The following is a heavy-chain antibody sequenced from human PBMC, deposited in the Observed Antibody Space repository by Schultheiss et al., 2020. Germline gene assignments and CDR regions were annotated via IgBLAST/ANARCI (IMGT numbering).Heavy chain of an antibody. CDR3: ARDLGSFDFFDL. V-gene: IGHV4-59*01. CDR2: IYYSGST. J-gene: IGHJ2*01. CDR1: GGSISSYY. D-gene: IGHD3-9*01. Sequence: SETLSLTCTVSGGSISSYYWSWIRQPPGKGLEWIGYIYYSGSTNYNPSLKSRVTISVDTSKNQFSLKLSSVTAADTAVYYCARDLGSFDFFDLWGRGTLVTVSS.